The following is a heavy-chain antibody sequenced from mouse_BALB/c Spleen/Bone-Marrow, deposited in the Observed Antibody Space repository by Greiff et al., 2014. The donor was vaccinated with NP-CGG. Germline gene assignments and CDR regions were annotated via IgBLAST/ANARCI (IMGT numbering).Heavy chain of an antibody. CDR2: IYPGDGDT. CDR3: ARWLPAMDY. D-gene: IGHD2-2*01. CDR1: GYAFSSYW. Sequence: VKLVESGAELVRPGSSVKISCKASGYAFSSYWMSWVKQRPGQGLEWIGQIYPGDGDTNYNGKLKGKATLTADKSSSTAYMQLSSLTSEDSAVYFCARWLPAMDYWGQGTSVTVSS. J-gene: IGHJ4*01. V-gene: IGHV1-80*01.